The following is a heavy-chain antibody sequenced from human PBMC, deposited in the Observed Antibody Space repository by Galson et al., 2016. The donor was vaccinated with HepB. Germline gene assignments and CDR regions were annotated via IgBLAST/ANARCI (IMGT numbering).Heavy chain of an antibody. Sequence: SLRLSCAASGFDVRSYNFNWVRQAPGKGLEWVAYVNITGSYKYYAASVKGRFTISKDNAENSVSLQMNILRVEDTAVYYCARDTKLTGRHLLSRDTFEYWGRGTLVTISS. CDR2: VNITGSYK. D-gene: IGHD3-9*01. CDR1: GFDVRSYN. V-gene: IGHV3-21*01. CDR3: ARDTKLTGRHLLSRDTFEY. J-gene: IGHJ4*02.